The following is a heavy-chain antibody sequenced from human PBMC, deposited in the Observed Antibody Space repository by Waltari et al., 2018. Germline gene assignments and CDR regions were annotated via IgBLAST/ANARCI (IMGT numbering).Heavy chain of an antibody. Sequence: EVQLVESGGGLVKPGGSLRLSCAASGFTFSSYSMNWVRQAPGKGLEWVSSISSSSSYIYYADSVKGRFTISRDNAKNTLYLQMNSLRAEDTAVYYCAKDRRRDSSGLGYWGQGTLVTVSS. D-gene: IGHD6-19*01. CDR3: AKDRRRDSSGLGY. CDR2: ISSSSSYI. CDR1: GFTFSSYS. J-gene: IGHJ4*02. V-gene: IGHV3-21*01.